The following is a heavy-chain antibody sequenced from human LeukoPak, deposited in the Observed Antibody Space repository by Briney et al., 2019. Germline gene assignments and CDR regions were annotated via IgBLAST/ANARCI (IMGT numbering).Heavy chain of an antibody. CDR1: GGSFSGYY. Sequence: SETLSLTCAVYGGSFSGYYWSWIRQPPGKGLEWIGEINHSGSTNYNPSLKSRVTLSVDTSKNQFSLKLSSVTAADTAVCYCARVPRIRDYVWGSYRSYFDYWGQGTLVTVSS. D-gene: IGHD3-16*02. CDR2: INHSGST. CDR3: ARVPRIRDYVWGSYRSYFDY. V-gene: IGHV4-34*01. J-gene: IGHJ4*02.